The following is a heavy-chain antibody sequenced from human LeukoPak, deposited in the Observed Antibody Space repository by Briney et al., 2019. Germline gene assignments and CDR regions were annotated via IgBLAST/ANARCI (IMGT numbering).Heavy chain of an antibody. CDR3: ARINTMIVVGNWYFDL. J-gene: IGHJ2*01. D-gene: IGHD3-22*01. V-gene: IGHV1-69*05. CDR2: IIPIFGTA. Sequence: SVKVSCNASGGTFSSYAISWMRQAPGQGLEWMGGIIPIFGTANYAHKFQGRTTIITDASKHTAYMELCSLRSEATAVYYCARINTMIVVGNWYFDLWGRGTLVTVSS. CDR1: GGTFSSYA.